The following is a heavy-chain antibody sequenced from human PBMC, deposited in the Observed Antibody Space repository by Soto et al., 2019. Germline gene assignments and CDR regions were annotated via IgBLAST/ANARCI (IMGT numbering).Heavy chain of an antibody. V-gene: IGHV3-7*01. J-gene: IGHJ4*02. CDR1: GFTFSTYW. D-gene: IGHD3-10*01. CDR3: ARGGSESDY. Sequence: EVQLVESGGGLVQPGGSLRLSCAVSGFTFSTYWMTWVRQAPGKGLEWVANIKQDGSEKHYVDSVKGRFTISRDNAKHSLYLQMNSLRAEDTAVYFCARGGSESDYWGQGTLVTVSS. CDR2: IKQDGSEK.